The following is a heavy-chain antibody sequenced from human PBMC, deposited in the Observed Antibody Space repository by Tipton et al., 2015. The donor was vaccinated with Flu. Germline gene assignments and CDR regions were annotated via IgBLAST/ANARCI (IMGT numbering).Heavy chain of an antibody. CDR3: AVVGATVHSNPRPHY. D-gene: IGHD1-26*01. CDR2: IIPILGPA. CDR1: GNIFSSYV. Sequence: QLVQSGAEVKRPGSSMKVSCKASGNIFSSYVIGWVRQAPGQGLEWMGGIIPILGPANYAQKFQGRVTITADESTRTTYMELRSLTSGDTAVYYCAVVGATVHSNPRPHYWGQGTLVIVSS. V-gene: IGHV1-69*01. J-gene: IGHJ4*02.